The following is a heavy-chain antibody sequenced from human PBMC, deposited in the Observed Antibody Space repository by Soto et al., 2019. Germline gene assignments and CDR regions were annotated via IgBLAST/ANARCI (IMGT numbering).Heavy chain of an antibody. V-gene: IGHV4-31*03. D-gene: IGHD6-13*01. CDR3: SREILYSSSWYRVDNWFVP. J-gene: IGHJ5*02. CDR1: GGSISSGGYY. CDR2: IYYSGST. Sequence: PSETLSLTCTVSGGSISSGGYYWSWIRQHPGKGLEWIGYIYYSGSTYYNPSLKSRVTISVDTSKNQFSLKLSSVTAADTAVYYCSREILYSSSWYRVDNWFVPWGQGTLVTVSS.